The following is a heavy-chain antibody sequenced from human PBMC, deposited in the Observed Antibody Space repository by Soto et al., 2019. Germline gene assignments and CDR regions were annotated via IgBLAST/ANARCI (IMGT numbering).Heavy chain of an antibody. CDR3: ARSIAAAGTFGAFDI. Sequence: QVQLQESGPGLLKPSQTLSLTCTVSGGSISSGGYYWSWIRQHPGKGLEWIGYIYYSGSTYYNPSLKSRVTISVDTSKNQFSLKLSSVTAADTAVYYCARSIAAAGTFGAFDIWGQGTMVTVSS. D-gene: IGHD6-13*01. CDR1: GGSISSGGYY. J-gene: IGHJ3*02. CDR2: IYYSGST. V-gene: IGHV4-31*03.